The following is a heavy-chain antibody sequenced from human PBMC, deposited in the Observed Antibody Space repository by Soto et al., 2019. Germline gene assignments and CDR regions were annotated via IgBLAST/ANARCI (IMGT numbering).Heavy chain of an antibody. CDR2: INHSGST. V-gene: IGHV4-34*01. CDR1: GGSFSGYY. D-gene: IGHD2-15*01. CDR3: ARDQGYCSGGSCSNWFDP. Sequence: SETLSLTCAVYGGSFSGYYWSWIRQPPGKGLEWIGEINHSGSTNYNPSLKSRVTISVDTSKNQFSLKLSSVTAADTAVYYCARDQGYCSGGSCSNWFDPWGQGTLVTVSS. J-gene: IGHJ5*02.